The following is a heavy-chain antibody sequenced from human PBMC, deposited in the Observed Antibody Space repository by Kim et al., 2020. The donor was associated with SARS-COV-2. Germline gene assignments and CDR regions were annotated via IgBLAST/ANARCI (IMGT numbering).Heavy chain of an antibody. CDR1: GFTFSSYA. CDR3: AKQSDLVRLYYYGMDV. V-gene: IGHV3-23*01. D-gene: IGHD6-13*01. Sequence: GGSLRLSCAASGFTFSSYAMSWVRQAPGKGLEWVSAISGSGGSTYYADSVKGRFTISRDNSKNTLYLQMNSLRAEDTAVYYCAKQSDLVRLYYYGMDVWGQGTTVTVSS. CDR2: ISGSGGST. J-gene: IGHJ6*02.